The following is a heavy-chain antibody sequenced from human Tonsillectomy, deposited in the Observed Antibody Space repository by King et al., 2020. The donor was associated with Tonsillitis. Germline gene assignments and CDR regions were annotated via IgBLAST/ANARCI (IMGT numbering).Heavy chain of an antibody. D-gene: IGHD4/OR15-4a*01. Sequence: QLQESGPGLVKPSETLSLTCTVSGGSISSSGYYWAWIRQPPGKGLEWIGSIYNNGDTYYNPSLKSRFSVDTSKNQFSLKLSSVTATDTAVYYCARRGAEIPIDAFDIWGQGTMV. CDR1: GGSISSSGYY. CDR2: IYNNGDT. V-gene: IGHV4-39*01. J-gene: IGHJ3*02. CDR3: ARRGAEIPIDAFDI.